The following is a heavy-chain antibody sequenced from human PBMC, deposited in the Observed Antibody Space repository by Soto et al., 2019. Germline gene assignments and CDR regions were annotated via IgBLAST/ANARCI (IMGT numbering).Heavy chain of an antibody. V-gene: IGHV3-23*01. CDR3: AKAHWNYVLDYYYYYMDV. J-gene: IGHJ6*03. Sequence: GGSLRLSCAASGFTFSSYAMSWVRQAPGKGLEWVSAISGSGDTTYYADSVKGRFTISRDNSKNALYLQMNSLRAEDTAVYYCAKAHWNYVLDYYYYYMDVWGKGTTVTVSS. D-gene: IGHD1-7*01. CDR1: GFTFSSYA. CDR2: ISGSGDTT.